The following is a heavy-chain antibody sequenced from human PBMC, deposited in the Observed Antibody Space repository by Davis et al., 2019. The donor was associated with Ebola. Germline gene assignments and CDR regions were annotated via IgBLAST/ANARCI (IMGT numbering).Heavy chain of an antibody. CDR3: ARDWYGDYDDAFDV. V-gene: IGHV3-53*01. D-gene: IGHD4-17*01. J-gene: IGHJ3*01. Sequence: GESLKISCAASGFIVSDKYMSWVRQAPGKGLEWVSVIYRDGRTYYADSVKGRFTISRDSAKNSLFLQMNNLRAEDTALYYCARDWYGDYDDAFDVWGRGTMVTVSS. CDR2: IYRDGRT. CDR1: GFIVSDKY.